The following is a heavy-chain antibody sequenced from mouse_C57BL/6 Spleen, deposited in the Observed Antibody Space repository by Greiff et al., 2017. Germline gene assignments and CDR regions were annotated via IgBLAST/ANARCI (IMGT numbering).Heavy chain of an antibody. CDR3: TTSYSNYWYFDV. V-gene: IGHV14-1*01. CDR2: IDPEDGDT. J-gene: IGHJ1*03. CDR1: GFNIKDYY. Sequence: VQLQQSGAELVRPGASVKLSCTASGFNIKDYYMHWVKQRPEQGLEWIGRIDPEDGDTEYAPKFQGKATMTADTSSNTAYLQLSSLTSEDTAVDYCTTSYSNYWYFDVWGTGTTVTVSS. D-gene: IGHD2-5*01.